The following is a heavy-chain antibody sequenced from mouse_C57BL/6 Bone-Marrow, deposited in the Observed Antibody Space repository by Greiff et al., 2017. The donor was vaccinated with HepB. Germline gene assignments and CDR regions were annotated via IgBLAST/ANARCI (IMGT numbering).Heavy chain of an antibody. V-gene: IGHV2-4*01. CDR2: IWSGGST. D-gene: IGHD2-4*01. J-gene: IGHJ3*01. CDR3: AKTPYDYDVGGTWFAY. Sequence: QVQLKESGPGLVQPSQSLSITCTVSGFSLTSYGVHWVRQPPGKGLEWLGVIWSGGSTDYNAAFISRLSISKDNSKSQVFFKMNSLQADDTAIYYCAKTPYDYDVGGTWFAYWGQGTLVTVSA. CDR1: GFSLTSYG.